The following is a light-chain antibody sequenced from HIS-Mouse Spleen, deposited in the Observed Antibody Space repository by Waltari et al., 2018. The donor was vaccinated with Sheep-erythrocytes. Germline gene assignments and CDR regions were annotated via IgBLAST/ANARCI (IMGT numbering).Light chain of an antibody. CDR1: SSDVGGYNY. V-gene: IGLV2-14*03. CDR3: SSYTSRSTSGV. J-gene: IGLJ3*02. CDR2: DVS. Sequence: QSALTQPASVSGSPGQSITISCTGTSSDVGGYNYVFWHQQHLGQAHKLSIYDVSSPPSGVSNPFSGSKAGNTASLTISGLQAEEEADYYGSSYTSRSTSGVFDGGTKLTVL.